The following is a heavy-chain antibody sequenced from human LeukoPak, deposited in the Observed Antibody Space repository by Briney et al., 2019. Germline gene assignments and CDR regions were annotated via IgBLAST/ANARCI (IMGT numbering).Heavy chain of an antibody. CDR2: ISYDGSSK. D-gene: IGHD3-22*01. CDR1: GFTFSSYG. Sequence: PARSLRLSCAASGFTFSSYGMHWVRQAPGKGLEWVALISYDGSSKYYADSVKGRFTISRDNSKNTLDLQMNSLRTEDTAVYYCAKDRYDYYDSSGYYSTGRYYFDYWGQGTLVTVSS. CDR3: AKDRYDYYDSSGYYSTGRYYFDY. V-gene: IGHV3-30*18. J-gene: IGHJ4*02.